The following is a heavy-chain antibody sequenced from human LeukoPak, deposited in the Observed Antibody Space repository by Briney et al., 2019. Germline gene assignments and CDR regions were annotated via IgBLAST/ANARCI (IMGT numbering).Heavy chain of an antibody. CDR2: IKQDGSEK. D-gene: IGHD3-10*02. J-gene: IGHJ3*02. Sequence: GESLRLSCAASGITFSRYWMSWVRQAPGKGLEWVANIKQDGSEKYYVDSVKGRFTISRDNAKNSLFLQMNSLRAEDTAVYYCATTMWDEGAFDIWGQGTMVTVSS. CDR3: ATTMWDEGAFDI. V-gene: IGHV3-7*02. CDR1: GITFSRYW.